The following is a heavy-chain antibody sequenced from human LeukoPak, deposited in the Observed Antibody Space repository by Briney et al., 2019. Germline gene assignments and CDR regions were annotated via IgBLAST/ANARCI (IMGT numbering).Heavy chain of an antibody. V-gene: IGHV4-39*01. CDR1: GDSISSSSYY. CDR3: APHRAAVTHFDY. CDR2: MYYSSGNT. J-gene: IGHJ4*02. D-gene: IGHD4-11*01. Sequence: PSETLSLTYTVAGDSISSSSYYWDWIRQPPGKGLEWIGNMYYSSGNTFYNPSLKSRVTISVDTSKNQFSLKLNSVTAADTAVYFCAPHRAAVTHFDYWGQGTLVIVSS.